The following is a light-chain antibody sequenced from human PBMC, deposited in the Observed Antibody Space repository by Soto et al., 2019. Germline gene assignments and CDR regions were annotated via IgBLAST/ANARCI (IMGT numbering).Light chain of an antibody. CDR1: QDIKNY. CDR3: QQYDNLPLT. J-gene: IGKJ4*01. V-gene: IGKV1-33*01. Sequence: DIQMTQSPSSLSASVGDRVTITCQASQDIKNYLNWYQQKSGKAPKLLIYDASDLETGVPSRFSGSGSGTDFTFTINSLXXXXXXXXYCQQYDNLPLTFGGGTKXXXX. CDR2: DAS.